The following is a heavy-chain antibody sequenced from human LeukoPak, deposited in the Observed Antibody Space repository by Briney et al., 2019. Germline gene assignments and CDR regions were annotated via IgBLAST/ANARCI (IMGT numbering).Heavy chain of an antibody. Sequence: GGSLRLSCAASGFTFSSYSMNWVRQAPGKGLEWVSGISWNSGSIGYADSVKGRFTISRDNAKNSLYLQMNSLRSDDTAVYYCASGTWGWYSDPLDAFDIWGQGTMDTVSS. D-gene: IGHD4-17*01. CDR1: GFTFSSYS. J-gene: IGHJ3*02. CDR2: ISWNSGSI. CDR3: ASGTWGWYSDPLDAFDI. V-gene: IGHV3-9*01.